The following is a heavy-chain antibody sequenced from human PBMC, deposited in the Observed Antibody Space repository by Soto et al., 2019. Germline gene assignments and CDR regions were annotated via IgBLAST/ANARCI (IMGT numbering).Heavy chain of an antibody. Sequence: SETLSLTCTVSGDSVSSVGFHWAWLRRPPGKGLEWIGYIYNGGSTYYRPSLESRMHMPLDATRNHYSLRLTSVTAADTAVYFCARAPVGLDTISYFDYWGQGKLVTVSA. D-gene: IGHD3-3*01. CDR3: ARAPVGLDTISYFDY. V-gene: IGHV4-30-4*01. CDR2: IYNGGST. CDR1: GDSVSSVGFH. J-gene: IGHJ4*02.